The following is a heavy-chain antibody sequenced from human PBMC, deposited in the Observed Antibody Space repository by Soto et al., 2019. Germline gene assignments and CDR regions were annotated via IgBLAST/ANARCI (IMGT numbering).Heavy chain of an antibody. V-gene: IGHV5-10-1*04. CDR3: ARLEWLSLAAWFDP. D-gene: IGHD3-3*01. Sequence: GESLKISCKGSGYSFTSYWISWVRQIPGKGLEWMGRIDPSDSYTNYSPSFQGQVTLSADKSINTAYLQWSSLKASDTAIYYCARLEWLSLAAWFDPWGQGTLVTVSS. CDR2: IDPSDSYT. J-gene: IGHJ5*02. CDR1: GYSFTSYW.